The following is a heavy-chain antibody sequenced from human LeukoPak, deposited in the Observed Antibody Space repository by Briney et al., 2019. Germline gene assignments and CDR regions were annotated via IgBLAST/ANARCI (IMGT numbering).Heavy chain of an antibody. V-gene: IGHV3-30*02. D-gene: IGHD2-21*01. Sequence: GGSLRLSCTTSGFTFSASAMHWVRQGPGKGLEWVAYIAHHGNNRYYVDSVKGRFTISRDNSKGVLYLQMSSLRGDDTAIYYCAKDGSWSCTDWGQGTLVTVAP. CDR3: AKDGSWSCTD. CDR2: IAHHGNNR. CDR1: GFTFSASA. J-gene: IGHJ4*02.